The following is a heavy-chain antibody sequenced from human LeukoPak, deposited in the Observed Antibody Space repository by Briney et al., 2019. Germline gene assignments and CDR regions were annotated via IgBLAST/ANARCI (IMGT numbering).Heavy chain of an antibody. D-gene: IGHD1-26*01. V-gene: IGHV3-23*01. Sequence: GGSLRLSCAASGFTFSSYAMIWVRQAPGKGLEWVSAISGSGDNTYYADSVKGRFTISRDNSKNTLYLQMNSLRAEDTALYYRAKDRWELLLDAFDIWGQGTMVTVSS. CDR2: ISGSGDNT. J-gene: IGHJ3*02. CDR1: GFTFSSYA. CDR3: AKDRWELLLDAFDI.